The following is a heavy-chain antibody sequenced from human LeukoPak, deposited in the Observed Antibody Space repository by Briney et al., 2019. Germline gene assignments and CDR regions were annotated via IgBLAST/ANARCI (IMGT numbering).Heavy chain of an antibody. CDR1: GFTFDDYA. Sequence: GGSLRLSCAASGFTFDDYAMHWVRQAPGKGLEWVSGISWNSGSIGYADSVKGRFTISRDNAKNSLYLQMNSLRAEDMALYYCAKDIRWYQDAFDIWGQGTMVTVSS. J-gene: IGHJ3*02. D-gene: IGHD2-15*01. V-gene: IGHV3-9*03. CDR2: ISWNSGSI. CDR3: AKDIRWYQDAFDI.